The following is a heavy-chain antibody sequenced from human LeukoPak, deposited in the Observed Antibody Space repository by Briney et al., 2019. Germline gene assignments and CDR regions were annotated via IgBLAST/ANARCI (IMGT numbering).Heavy chain of an antibody. CDR3: ATTSGGYDDYYFDY. Sequence: AGGSLRLSCAASGFTFSSSSMSWVRQAPGKGLEWVSVIYSGGNTYYADSVKGRFTISRDNSQNSLCLQMDSLRAEDTAFYYCATTSGGYDDYYFDYWGQGTLVTVSS. CDR2: IYSGGNT. D-gene: IGHD5-12*01. J-gene: IGHJ4*02. CDR1: GFTFSSSS. V-gene: IGHV3-66*01.